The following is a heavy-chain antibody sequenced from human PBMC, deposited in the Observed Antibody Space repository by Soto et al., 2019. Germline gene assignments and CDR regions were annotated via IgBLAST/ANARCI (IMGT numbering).Heavy chain of an antibody. CDR2: ISGSGGST. CDR1: GFTFSSYA. J-gene: IGHJ3*02. V-gene: IGHV3-23*01. Sequence: GGSLRLSCAASGFTFSSYAMSWVRQAPGKGLEWVSGISGSGGSTYYADSVKGRFTISRDNSKNTLYLQMNSLRAEDTAVYYCATSPPRWGGIDAFDIWGQGTMVTVSS. CDR3: ATSPPRWGGIDAFDI. D-gene: IGHD3-16*01.